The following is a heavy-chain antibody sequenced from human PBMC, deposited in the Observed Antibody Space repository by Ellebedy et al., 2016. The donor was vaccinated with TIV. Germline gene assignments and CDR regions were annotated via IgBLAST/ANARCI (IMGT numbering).Heavy chain of an antibody. D-gene: IGHD1-26*01. Sequence: SETLSLXXNVPGYSISRAYYWGWIRQPPGKRLEWIGSIYHSGSTYYNPSLKSRVTISVDTSKNQFSLKVSSVTAADTAVYYCARVAASTTNYFDYWGQGTRVTVSS. CDR1: GYSISRAYY. CDR3: ARVAASTTNYFDY. CDR2: IYHSGST. J-gene: IGHJ4*02. V-gene: IGHV4-38-2*02.